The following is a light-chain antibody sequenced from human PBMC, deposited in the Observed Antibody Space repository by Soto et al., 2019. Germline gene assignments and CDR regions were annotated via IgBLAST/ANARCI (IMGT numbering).Light chain of an antibody. CDR1: RGDIGDYKY. V-gene: IGLV2-14*01. Sequence: QSALTQPASVSGSPGQSITISCTGSRGDIGDYKYVSWYKQHPGKAPKLMIYDVSNRPSGVSNRFSASKSGNTASLTISGLQAEDEADEYGSSYTSTNLGIFGGGTKLTVL. CDR3: SSYTSTNLGI. J-gene: IGLJ2*01. CDR2: DVS.